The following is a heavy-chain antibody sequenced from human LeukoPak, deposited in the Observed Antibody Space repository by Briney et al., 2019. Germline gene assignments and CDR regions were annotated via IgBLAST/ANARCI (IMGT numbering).Heavy chain of an antibody. CDR2: IYYSGST. CDR1: DGSISSYY. J-gene: IGHJ6*03. D-gene: IGHD6-19*01. V-gene: IGHV4-59*01. CDR3: ARGYSSSGWYYYYYMDV. Sequence: SETLSLTCTVSDGSISSYYWSWIRQPPGKGLEWIGYIYYSGSTNYNPSLKSRVTISVDTSKNQFSLKLSSVTAADTAVYYCARGYSSSGWYYYYYMDVWGKGTTVTVSS.